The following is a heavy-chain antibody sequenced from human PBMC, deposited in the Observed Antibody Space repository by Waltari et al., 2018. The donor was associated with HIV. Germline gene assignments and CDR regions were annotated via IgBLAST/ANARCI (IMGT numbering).Heavy chain of an antibody. D-gene: IGHD7-27*01. J-gene: IGHJ4*02. Sequence: QVQLVQSGAEVKTPGSSVKVSCKASGGTFSSYAIRWVRQAPGQGLEWMGGIIPIFGTANYAQKFQGRVTITADESTSTAYMELSSLRSEDTAVYYCARADSWGSGQDYWGQGTLVTVSS. CDR1: GGTFSSYA. CDR2: IIPIFGTA. CDR3: ARADSWGSGQDY. V-gene: IGHV1-69*12.